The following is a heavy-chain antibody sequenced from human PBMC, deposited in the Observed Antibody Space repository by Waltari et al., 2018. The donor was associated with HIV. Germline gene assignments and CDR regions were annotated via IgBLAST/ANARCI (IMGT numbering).Heavy chain of an antibody. Sequence: QVQLQQWGAGLLKPSETLSLTCTVYGGSFSGYYWTWTRQPPGKGLEWIGEVNHSGTTNYNPSLKSRVTISVDTSKNQFSLKLSSVTAADTAVYYCARGEGWLTPFDSWGQGTLVTVSS. CDR2: VNHSGTT. CDR3: ARGEGWLTPFDS. J-gene: IGHJ4*02. V-gene: IGHV4-34*01. CDR1: GGSFSGYY. D-gene: IGHD3-22*01.